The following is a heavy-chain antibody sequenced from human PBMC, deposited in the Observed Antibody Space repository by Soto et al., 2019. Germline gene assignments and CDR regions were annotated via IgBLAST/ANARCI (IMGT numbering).Heavy chain of an antibody. CDR2: IIPIFGTA. D-gene: IGHD3-3*01. CDR1: GGTFSSYA. CDR3: ARDQPIFGVVIGEPADYYYGMDV. Sequence: VASVKVSCKASGGTFSSYAISWVRQAPGQGLEWMGGIIPIFGTANYAQKFQGRVTITADESTSTAYMELSSLRSEDTAVYYCARDQPIFGVVIGEPADYYYGMDVWGQGTTVTVSS. V-gene: IGHV1-69*13. J-gene: IGHJ6*02.